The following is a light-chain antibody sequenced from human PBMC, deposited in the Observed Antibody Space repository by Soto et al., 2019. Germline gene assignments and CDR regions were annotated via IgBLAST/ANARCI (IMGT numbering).Light chain of an antibody. V-gene: IGKV1-27*01. CDR1: QGIAPY. Sequence: DVQMTLSPSSLSASVGDRVTITCRASQGIAPYLAWFQQKPGKVPKLLIYAAATLQSGVPSRFSGSGSGTDLTLTISSLQPEDVATYYCQKYNSAPLAFGGGTKVEIK. CDR3: QKYNSAPLA. CDR2: AAA. J-gene: IGKJ4*01.